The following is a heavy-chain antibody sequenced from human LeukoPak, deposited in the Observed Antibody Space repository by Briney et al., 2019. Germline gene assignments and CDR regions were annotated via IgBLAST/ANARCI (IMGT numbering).Heavy chain of an antibody. J-gene: IGHJ4*02. CDR1: VFTFNHYG. D-gene: IGHD6-19*01. CDR3: ARDGYSSGWPTQYYFDY. Sequence: PGSSLRLSCAASVFTFNHYGMHWDRQAPAKGQEAVAVIWYEGSYEYYEDSVKGRVTICRDNSKNTLYLQMNSLRAEDTAVYYCARDGYSSGWPTQYYFDYWGQGTLVTVSS. V-gene: IGHV3-33*01. CDR2: IWYEGSYE.